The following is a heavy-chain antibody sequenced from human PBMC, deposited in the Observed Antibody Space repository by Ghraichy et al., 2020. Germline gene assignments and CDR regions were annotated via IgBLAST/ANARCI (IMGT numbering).Heavy chain of an antibody. J-gene: IGHJ6*02. CDR3: ASSTYYDFWSGLPTYGMDV. Sequence: SETLSLTCAVYGGSFSGYYWSWIRQPPGKGLEWIGEINHSGSTNYNPSLKSRVTISVDTSKNQFSLKLSSVTAADTAVYYCASSTYYDFWSGLPTYGMDVWGLETTVTVA. CDR2: INHSGST. V-gene: IGHV4-34*01. CDR1: GGSFSGYY. D-gene: IGHD3-3*01.